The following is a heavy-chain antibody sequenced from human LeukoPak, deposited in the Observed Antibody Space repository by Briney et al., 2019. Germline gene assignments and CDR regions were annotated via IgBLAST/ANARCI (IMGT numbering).Heavy chain of an antibody. D-gene: IGHD2-2*01. CDR2: INPSGGST. V-gene: IGHV1-46*01. CDR1: GYTFTSYY. Sequence: ASVKVSCKASGYTFTSYYMHWVRQAPGQGLEWMGIINPSGGSTSYAQKFQGRVTMTRDMSTSTVYMELSSLRSEDTAVYYCARRQVVVVPAAIDYYMDVWGKGTTVTISS. CDR3: ARRQVVVVPAAIDYYMDV. J-gene: IGHJ6*03.